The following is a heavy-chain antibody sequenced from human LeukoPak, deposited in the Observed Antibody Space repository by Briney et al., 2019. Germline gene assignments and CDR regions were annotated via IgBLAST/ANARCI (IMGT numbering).Heavy chain of an antibody. CDR2: LSGSGGRT. V-gene: IGHV3-23*01. CDR3: ARTKELPGDY. D-gene: IGHD1-7*01. CDR1: GFTFRSYA. J-gene: IGHJ4*02. Sequence: SGGSLRLSCAASGFTFRSYAMSWVRQAPGKGLEWVSGLSGSGGRTYYADSVKGRFTISRDNAKNTLYLQMNSLRAEDTAVYYCARTKELPGDYWGQGTLVTVSS.